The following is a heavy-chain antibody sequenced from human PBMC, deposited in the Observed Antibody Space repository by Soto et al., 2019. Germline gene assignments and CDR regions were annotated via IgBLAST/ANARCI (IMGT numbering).Heavy chain of an antibody. CDR3: ARSYGSGSYYKGTGQYGMDV. CDR1: GGTFSSYT. V-gene: IGHV1-69*02. CDR2: IIPILGIA. J-gene: IGHJ6*02. Sequence: SVKVSCKASGGTFSSYTISWVRQAPGQGLEWMGRIIPILGIANYAQKFQGRVTITADKSTSTAYMELSSLRSEDTAVYYCARSYGSGSYYKGTGQYGMDVWGQGTTVTVSS. D-gene: IGHD3-10*01.